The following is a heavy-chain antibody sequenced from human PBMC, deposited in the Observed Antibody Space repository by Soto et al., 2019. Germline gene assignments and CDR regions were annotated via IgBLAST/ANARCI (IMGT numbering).Heavy chain of an antibody. CDR3: EKGGYGSGQPPYDDAFDI. CDR2: ISGSGGST. Sequence: GGSLRLSCAASGFTFSSYAMSWVRQAPGKGLEWVSAISGSGGSTYYADSVKGRFTISRDNSKNTLYLQMNSLRAEDTAVYYCEKGGYGSGQPPYDDAFDIWGQGTMVTVSS. D-gene: IGHD3-10*01. CDR1: GFTFSSYA. V-gene: IGHV3-23*01. J-gene: IGHJ3*02.